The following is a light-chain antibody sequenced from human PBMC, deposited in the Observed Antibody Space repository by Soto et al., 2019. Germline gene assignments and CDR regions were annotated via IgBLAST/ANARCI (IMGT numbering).Light chain of an antibody. Sequence: DIQMTQSPSSVAASVGYIVTIACRASQGISSWLAWYQQKPGKAPKLLIHAASNLERGVPSRFRGSGSGTEFTLTITSLQPDDLATYYCQQYVTYFRTFGQGTKVDIK. V-gene: IGKV1-12*01. CDR2: AAS. J-gene: IGKJ1*01. CDR3: QQYVTYFRT. CDR1: QGISSW.